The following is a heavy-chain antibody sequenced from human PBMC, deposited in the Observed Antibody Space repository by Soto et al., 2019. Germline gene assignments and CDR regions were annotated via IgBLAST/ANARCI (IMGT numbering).Heavy chain of an antibody. J-gene: IGHJ6*02. V-gene: IGHV3-53*01. CDR1: GFTVISNY. Sequence: LTLTCTFSGFTVISNYMSWVRQAPGKGLEWVSVIYSGGSTYYADSVKGRFTISRDNSKNTLYLQMNSLRAEDTAVYYCARGGGYCSSTSCSMGTVNYYYYGMDVWGQGTTVTVSS. CDR3: ARGGGYCSSTSCSMGTVNYYYYGMDV. D-gene: IGHD2-2*01. CDR2: IYSGGST.